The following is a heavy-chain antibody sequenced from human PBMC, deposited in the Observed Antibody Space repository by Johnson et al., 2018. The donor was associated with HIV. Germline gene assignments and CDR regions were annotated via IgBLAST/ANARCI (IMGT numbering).Heavy chain of an antibody. Sequence: VQLVEFGGGLVQPGGSLRLSCAVSGFTFSNHHMTWVRQAPGKGLEWVANINQDGSDKYYVDSVKGRFTISRDNAKNSLYLQMNSLRADDTAVYYCARWGVVTPHAFDIWGQGTMVTVSS. J-gene: IGHJ3*02. D-gene: IGHD4-23*01. V-gene: IGHV3-7*01. CDR2: INQDGSDK. CDR1: GFTFSNHH. CDR3: ARWGVVTPHAFDI.